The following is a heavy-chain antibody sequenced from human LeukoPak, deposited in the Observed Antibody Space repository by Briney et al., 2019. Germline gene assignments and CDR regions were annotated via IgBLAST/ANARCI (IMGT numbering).Heavy chain of an antibody. CDR1: GGSISSSSYY. CDR2: IYTSGST. J-gene: IGHJ3*02. CDR3: ARDYYDSSGYPLGDAFDI. Sequence: SETLSLTCTVSGGSISSSSYYWSWIRQPAGKGLEWIGRIYTSGSTNYNPSLKSRVTISVDTSKSQFSLKLSSVTAADTAVYYCARDYYDSSGYPLGDAFDIWGQGTMVTVSS. V-gene: IGHV4-61*02. D-gene: IGHD3-22*01.